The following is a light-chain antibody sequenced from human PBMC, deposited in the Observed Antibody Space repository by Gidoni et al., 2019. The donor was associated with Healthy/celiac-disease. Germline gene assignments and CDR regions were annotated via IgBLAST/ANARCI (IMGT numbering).Light chain of an antibody. CDR3: QQYYSYPLFT. V-gene: IGKV1-8*01. CDR1: QGISIY. CDR2: AAS. J-gene: IGKJ3*01. Sequence: AIRMTQSPSSFSASTGARVTITCRASQGISIYLAWYQQKPGKAPKLLIYAASTLQSGVPSRFSGSGSGTDFTLTISCLQSEDFATYYCQQYYSYPLFTFGPGTKVDIK.